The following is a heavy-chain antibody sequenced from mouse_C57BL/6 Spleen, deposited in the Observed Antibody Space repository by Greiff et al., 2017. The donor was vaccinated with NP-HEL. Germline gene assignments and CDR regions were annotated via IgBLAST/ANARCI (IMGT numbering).Heavy chain of an antibody. CDR1: GFTFSSYA. V-gene: IGHV5-4*01. Sequence: EVKLMESGGGLVKPGGSLKLSCAASGFTFSSYAMSWVRQTPEKRLEWVATISDGGSYTYYPDNVKGRFTISRDNAKNNLYLQMSHLKSEDTAMYYCARDKEDYGSPFAYWGQGTLVTVSA. CDR3: ARDKEDYGSPFAY. J-gene: IGHJ3*01. CDR2: ISDGGSYT. D-gene: IGHD1-1*01.